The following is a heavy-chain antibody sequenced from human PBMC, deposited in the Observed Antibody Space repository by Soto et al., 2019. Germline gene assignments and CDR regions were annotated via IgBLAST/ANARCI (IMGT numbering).Heavy chain of an antibody. CDR3: AKSGRLPAAIQRETDTFDA. J-gene: IGHJ3*01. CDR2: ISGGGFST. Sequence: GGSLRLSCAASGFTFNRYAMSWVRQTPGKGLEWVSGISGGGFSTFYADSVKGRFTVSRDNSKNTLYLQMNSLRAEDTAVYYCAKSGRLPAAIQRETDTFDAWGPGTMVTVSS. V-gene: IGHV3-23*01. CDR1: GFTFNRYA. D-gene: IGHD2-2*02.